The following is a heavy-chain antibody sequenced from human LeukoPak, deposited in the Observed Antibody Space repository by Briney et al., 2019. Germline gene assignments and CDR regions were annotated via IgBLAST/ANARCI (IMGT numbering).Heavy chain of an antibody. V-gene: IGHV4-31*03. J-gene: IGHJ4*02. CDR3: ARDRTGGGYFGSTFEY. D-gene: IGHD2-21*02. Sequence: SQTLSLTCTVSGGSISSGGYYWSWIRQHPGKGLEWIGYIYYSGSTYYNPSLKSRVTISVDTSKNQFSLKLSSVTAADTAVYYCARDRTGGGYFGSTFEYWGQGTLVTVSS. CDR1: GGSISSGGYY. CDR2: IYYSGST.